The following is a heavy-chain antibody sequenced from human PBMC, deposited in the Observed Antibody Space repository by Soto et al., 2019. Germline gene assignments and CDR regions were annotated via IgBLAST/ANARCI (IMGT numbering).Heavy chain of an antibody. CDR1: GYSISSVFY. J-gene: IGHJ4*02. CDR2: IYHSGST. Sequence: SETLSLTCAVSGYSISSVFYWGWIRQPPGKGLEWIGSIYHSGSTYYNPSLKSRVTISVDTSKNQFSLKLSSVTAADTAVYYCTITGTTDFDYWGQGTLVTVSS. V-gene: IGHV4-38-2*01. D-gene: IGHD1-7*01. CDR3: TITGTTDFDY.